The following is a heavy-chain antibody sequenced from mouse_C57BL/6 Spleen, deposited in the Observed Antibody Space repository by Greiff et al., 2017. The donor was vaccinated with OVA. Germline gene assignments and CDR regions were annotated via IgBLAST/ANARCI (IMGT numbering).Heavy chain of an antibody. Sequence: EVHLVESEGGLVQPGSSMKLSCTASGFTFSDYYMAWVRQVPEKGLEWVANINYDGSSTYYLDSLKSRFIISRDNAKNMLYLQMSSLKSEDTATYYCARDRLYYFDYWGQGTTLTVSS. CDR1: GFTFSDYY. V-gene: IGHV5-16*01. J-gene: IGHJ2*01. D-gene: IGHD2-4*01. CDR3: ARDRLYYFDY. CDR2: INYDGSST.